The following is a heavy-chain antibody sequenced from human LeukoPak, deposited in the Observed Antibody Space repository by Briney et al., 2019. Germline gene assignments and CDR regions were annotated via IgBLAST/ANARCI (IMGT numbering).Heavy chain of an antibody. Sequence: GGSLRLSCAASGFTFSSYAMSWVRQAPGKGLEWVSAISGSGGSTYYADSVKGRFTISRDNSKNTLYLQMNSLRAEDTAVDYCAKDKVITFGGVIEIYYFDYWGQGTLVTVSS. CDR3: AKDKVITFGGVIEIYYFDY. CDR1: GFTFSSYA. CDR2: ISGSGGST. V-gene: IGHV3-23*01. D-gene: IGHD3-16*02. J-gene: IGHJ4*02.